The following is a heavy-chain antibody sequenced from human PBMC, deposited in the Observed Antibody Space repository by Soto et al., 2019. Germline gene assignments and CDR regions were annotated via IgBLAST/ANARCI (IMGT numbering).Heavy chain of an antibody. J-gene: IGHJ5*02. CDR2: ISGFNDDT. CDR1: GYTFTSYG. Sequence: QVVQSGVEMKNPGASVKVSCKASGYTFTSYGISWVRQAPGQGLERMGWISGFNDDTNHAQKFQGRVTVTKDTSTSTAYMELRSLKSDDTAMYYCARSGSYYPARNWFGPWGQGTLVIVSS. CDR3: ARSGSYYPARNWFGP. D-gene: IGHD3-10*01. V-gene: IGHV1-18*01.